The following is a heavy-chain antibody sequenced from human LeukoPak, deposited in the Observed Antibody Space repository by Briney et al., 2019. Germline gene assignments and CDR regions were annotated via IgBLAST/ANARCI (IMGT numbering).Heavy chain of an antibody. CDR3: ATMQWLEGVDWFDP. Sequence: GGSLRLSCAASGFIFSNYGMHWVRQAQGKGLEWVAFIRYDESNKFYADSVKGRFTISRDNSKNILFLQMNRLRAEDTAVYYCATMQWLEGVDWFDPWGQGTLVTVSS. CDR2: IRYDESNK. CDR1: GFIFSNYG. J-gene: IGHJ5*02. V-gene: IGHV3-30*02. D-gene: IGHD6-19*01.